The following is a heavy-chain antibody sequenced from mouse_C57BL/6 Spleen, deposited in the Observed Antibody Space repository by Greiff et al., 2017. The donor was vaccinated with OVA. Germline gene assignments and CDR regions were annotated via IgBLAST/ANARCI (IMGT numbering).Heavy chain of an antibody. J-gene: IGHJ4*01. CDR3: ARYDSHYYAMDY. D-gene: IGHD2-4*01. CDR1: GFTFSDYY. CDR2: ISNGGGST. V-gene: IGHV5-12*01. Sequence: EVKLQESGGGLVQPGGSLKLSCAASGFTFSDYYMYWVRQTPEKRLEWVAYISNGGGSTYYPDTVKGRFTISRDNAKNTLYLQMSRLKSEDTAMYYCARYDSHYYAMDYWGQGTSVTVSS.